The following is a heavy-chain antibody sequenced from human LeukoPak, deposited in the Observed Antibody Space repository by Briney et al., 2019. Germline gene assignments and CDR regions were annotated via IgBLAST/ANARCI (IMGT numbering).Heavy chain of an antibody. CDR3: ARRTISYGSGSYLFDY. CDR1: GGSISSYY. J-gene: IGHJ4*02. Sequence: SETLSLTCTVSGGSISSYYWSWIRQPAGKGLEWIGRIYTSGSTNYNPSLKSRVTISVDTSKNQFSLNLSSVTAADTAVYYCARRTISYGSGSYLFDYWGQGTLVTVAA. CDR2: IYTSGST. V-gene: IGHV4-4*07. D-gene: IGHD3-10*01.